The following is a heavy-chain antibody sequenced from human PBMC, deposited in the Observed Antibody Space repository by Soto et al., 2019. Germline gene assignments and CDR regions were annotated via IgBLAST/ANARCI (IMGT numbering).Heavy chain of an antibody. CDR1: GGTFSSYA. Sequence: SVKVSCKXSGGTFSSYAISWVRQAPGQGLEWMGGIIPIFGTANYAQKFQGRVTITADESTSTAYMELSSLRSEDTAVYYCARDRTTVVTLDYWGQGTLVTVSS. J-gene: IGHJ4*02. V-gene: IGHV1-69*13. D-gene: IGHD4-17*01. CDR3: ARDRTTVVTLDY. CDR2: IIPIFGTA.